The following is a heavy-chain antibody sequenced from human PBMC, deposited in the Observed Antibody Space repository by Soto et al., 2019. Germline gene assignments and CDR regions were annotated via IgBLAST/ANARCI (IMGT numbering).Heavy chain of an antibody. CDR2: IIPVFGKP. CDR1: GGTFNTYG. J-gene: IGHJ4*01. CDR3: ARDRFLYGDY. Sequence: QAQLVQSGAEVKKPGSSVKVSCMTFGGTFNTYGISWVRQAPGQGLEWMGRIIPVFGKPKYAQKVQGRVTISADESTNTGYMELRGLRSDDTAIYYCARDRFLYGDY. D-gene: IGHD4-17*01. V-gene: IGHV1-69*18.